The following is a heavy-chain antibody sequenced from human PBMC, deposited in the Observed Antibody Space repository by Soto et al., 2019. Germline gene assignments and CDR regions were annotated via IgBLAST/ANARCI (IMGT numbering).Heavy chain of an antibody. D-gene: IGHD3-9*01. J-gene: IGHJ4*02. CDR1: GFTFSDYY. CDR2: ISSSGSTI. Sequence: GGSLRLSCAASGFTFSDYYMSWIRQAPGKGLEWVSYISSSGSTIYYADSVKGRFTISRDNAKNSLYLQMNSLRAEDTAVYYCAREMYYDILTGYWSNTPGDYFDYWGQGTLVTVSS. CDR3: AREMYYDILTGYWSNTPGDYFDY. V-gene: IGHV3-11*01.